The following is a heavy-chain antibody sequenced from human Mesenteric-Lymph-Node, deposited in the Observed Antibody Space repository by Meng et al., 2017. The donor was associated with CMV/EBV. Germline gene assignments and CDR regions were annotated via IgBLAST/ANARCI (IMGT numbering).Heavy chain of an antibody. CDR2: ISSIGNSL. CDR3: ARADYVGYAFEI. Sequence: GESLKISCAASGFTFSSYEMSWVRQAPGKGLEWLSYISSIGNSLSYADSVKGRFTISRDNAKNSLYLQMNSLRADDTAVYYCARADYVGYAFEIWGQGTVVTVSS. J-gene: IGHJ3*02. V-gene: IGHV3-48*03. CDR1: GFTFSSYE. D-gene: IGHD4-17*01.